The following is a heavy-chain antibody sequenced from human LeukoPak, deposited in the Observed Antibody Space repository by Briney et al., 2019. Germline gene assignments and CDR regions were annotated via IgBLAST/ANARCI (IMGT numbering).Heavy chain of an antibody. CDR1: GYTFTSYD. CDR3: ARGAPGSYCSGGSCPYFDY. D-gene: IGHD2-15*01. CDR2: VNPNSGHT. Sequence: GASVKVSCKASGYTFTSYDVSWVRQATGQGLEWMGWVNPNSGHTGYAQKFQGRVTMTTNTSISTAYMELSSLRSEDTAVYYCARGAPGSYCSGGSCPYFDYWGQGTLVSVSS. J-gene: IGHJ4*02. V-gene: IGHV1-8*01.